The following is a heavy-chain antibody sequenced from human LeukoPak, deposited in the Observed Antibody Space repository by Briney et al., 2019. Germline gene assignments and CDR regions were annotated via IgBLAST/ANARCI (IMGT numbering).Heavy chain of an antibody. D-gene: IGHD3-3*01. CDR3: AQAEKRESGHRFQH. Sequence: GGSLRLSCAASGFTFNNYAMNWVRQGPGEGLEWVSAISGTGGSAYYADSVKGRVTISRDNSKNTLYLEMNSLRADDTAVYYCAQAEKRESGHRFQHWGQGILVTVSS. CDR2: ISGTGGSA. CDR1: GFTFNNYA. V-gene: IGHV3-23*01. J-gene: IGHJ1*01.